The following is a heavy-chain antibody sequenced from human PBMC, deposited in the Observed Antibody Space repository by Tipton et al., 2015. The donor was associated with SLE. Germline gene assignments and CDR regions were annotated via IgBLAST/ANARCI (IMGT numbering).Heavy chain of an antibody. CDR3: ARGSIYNTLMRVVQTKRPLDI. D-gene: IGHD3-3*01. CDR2: INSDGSST. V-gene: IGHV3-74*01. CDR1: GFTFSGYW. Sequence: SLRLSCAASGFTFSGYWMYWVRPPPGKGLVWGSRINSDGSSTSYGGSVKGRFTSSRDKAMNTVYLQMNSLRVEDTALYYCARGSIYNTLMRVVQTKRPLDIWGQGTKVTVSS. J-gene: IGHJ3*02.